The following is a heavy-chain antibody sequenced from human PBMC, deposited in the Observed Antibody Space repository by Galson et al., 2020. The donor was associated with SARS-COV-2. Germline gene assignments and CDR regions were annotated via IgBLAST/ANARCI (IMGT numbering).Heavy chain of an antibody. V-gene: IGHV3-23*01. CDR1: GFTFSAFA. D-gene: IGHD2-21*01. Sequence: GGSLRLSCVASGFTFSAFAMTWVRQAPGKGLEWVSTVGTRRERADYADSVRGRFTVSRDNSLNTVYLLMNSLRVDATALYYCAGPSGDGSHKFDSWGQGTLVTVSS. CDR3: AGPSGDGSHKFDS. J-gene: IGHJ4*02. CDR2: VGTRRERA.